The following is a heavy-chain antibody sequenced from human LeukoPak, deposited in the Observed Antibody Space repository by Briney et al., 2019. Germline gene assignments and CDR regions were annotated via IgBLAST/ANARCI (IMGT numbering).Heavy chain of an antibody. CDR1: GDSIANGDYY. Sequence: KTSEIRSLTCNVSGDSIANGDYYWTWIRQSPGEGLEWLGYIYDIGGNLYLPSFESRLSLSVDTSKNQFCLTLTSVTAADSAVFYFARGVRGRKWYYFDSWGRGTLVTVSS. CDR2: IYDIGGN. V-gene: IGHV4-30-4*01. CDR3: ARGVRGRKWYYFDS. J-gene: IGHJ4*02. D-gene: IGHD2-15*01.